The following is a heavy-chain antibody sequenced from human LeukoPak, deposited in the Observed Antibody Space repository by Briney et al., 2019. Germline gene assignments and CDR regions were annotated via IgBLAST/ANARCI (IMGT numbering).Heavy chain of an antibody. CDR1: GFTFSSYW. D-gene: IGHD5-24*01. J-gene: IGHJ4*02. Sequence: EGSLRLSCAASGFTFSSYWMHWVRQAPGKGLVWVSRINSDGSSTTYADSVKGRFTISRDNSKNTLYLQMNSLRAEDTAVYYCAKDSEEMATIWICIDYWGQGTLVTVSS. CDR2: INSDGSST. V-gene: IGHV3-74*01. CDR3: AKDSEEMATIWICIDY.